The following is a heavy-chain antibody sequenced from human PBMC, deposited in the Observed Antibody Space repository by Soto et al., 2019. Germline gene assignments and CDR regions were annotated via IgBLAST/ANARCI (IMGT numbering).Heavy chain of an antibody. Sequence: QVQLVESGGGVVQRGRSQRLSCAESGFTFSSYGMHWVRQAPGKGLERVAVIWYDGSNKYYADSVKGRFTISRDNSKNTLYLQMNSLRAEDTAVYYCARDNYDFWSARQSGFDYWGQGTLVTVSS. J-gene: IGHJ4*02. D-gene: IGHD3-3*01. V-gene: IGHV3-33*01. CDR1: GFTFSSYG. CDR3: ARDNYDFWSARQSGFDY. CDR2: IWYDGSNK.